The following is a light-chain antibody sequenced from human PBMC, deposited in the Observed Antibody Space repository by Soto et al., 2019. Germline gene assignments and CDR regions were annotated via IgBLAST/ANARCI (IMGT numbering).Light chain of an antibody. CDR2: DAS. CDR1: QDISNY. CDR3: QQYDNLGYT. Sequence: DIQMTQCASSLSASVGVRVSINCQASQDISNYLNWYQQKPGKAPKLLIYDASNLETGVPSRFSGSGSGTDFTFTISRLQPEDIATYYCQQYDNLGYTFGQGTRLEIK. V-gene: IGKV1-33*01. J-gene: IGKJ5*01.